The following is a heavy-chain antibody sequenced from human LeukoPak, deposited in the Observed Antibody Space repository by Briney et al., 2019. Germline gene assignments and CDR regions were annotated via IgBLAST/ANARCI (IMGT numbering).Heavy chain of an antibody. CDR2: IHYSGST. D-gene: IGHD6-25*01. CDR1: GGSISSGGNY. CDR3: ARHSTRNSGWAFDL. J-gene: IGHJ3*01. V-gene: IGHV4-31*03. Sequence: SETLSLTCTVSGGSISSGGNYWSWIRQHPGKGLEWIGYIHYSGSTYYNPSLKSRVIASVDTPKNQFSLKLSSVTAADTAVYSRARHSTRNSGWAFDLWGQGRTVTAS.